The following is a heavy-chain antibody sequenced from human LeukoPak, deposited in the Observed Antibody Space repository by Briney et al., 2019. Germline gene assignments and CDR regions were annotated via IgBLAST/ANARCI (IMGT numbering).Heavy chain of an antibody. V-gene: IGHV1-69*06. D-gene: IGHD5-18*01. Sequence: SVKVSCKASGGTFSSYAISWVRQAPGQGLEWMGGIIPIFGTANYAQKFQGRVTITADKSTSTAYMELSSLRSEDTAVYYCAIFGQSAYTYGTPDYFYYWGQGTLVTVSS. J-gene: IGHJ4*02. CDR2: IIPIFGTA. CDR1: GGTFSSYA. CDR3: AIFGQSAYTYGTPDYFYY.